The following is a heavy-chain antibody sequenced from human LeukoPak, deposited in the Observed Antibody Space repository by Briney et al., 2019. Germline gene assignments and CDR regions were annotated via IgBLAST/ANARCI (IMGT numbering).Heavy chain of an antibody. CDR1: GFTFDDYG. CDR3: AALSGVGVKIGFDH. D-gene: IGHD1-26*01. Sequence: GGSLRLSCAASGFTFDDYGMSWVRQAQGPGLELVSIIYYGGNTFYADSVKGRFTISRDNSKNTLYLQINSLRAEDTAVYYCAALSGVGVKIGFDHWGQGALVVVSS. CDR2: IYYGGNT. J-gene: IGHJ4*02. V-gene: IGHV3-66*01.